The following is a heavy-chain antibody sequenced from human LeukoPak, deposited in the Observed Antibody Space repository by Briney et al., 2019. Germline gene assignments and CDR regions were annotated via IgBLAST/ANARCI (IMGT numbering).Heavy chain of an antibody. Sequence: ASVKVSCKSSVYTFTDYYIHWVRQAPGQGLEWMGWINPNSGGTNYAQKFQGRVAMTRDTSISIAYMELSRLRSDDTAVYYCARDALPSSPYYFDYWGQGTLVTVSS. CDR1: VYTFTDYY. CDR3: ARDALPSSPYYFDY. V-gene: IGHV1-2*02. CDR2: INPNSGGT. D-gene: IGHD1-26*01. J-gene: IGHJ4*02.